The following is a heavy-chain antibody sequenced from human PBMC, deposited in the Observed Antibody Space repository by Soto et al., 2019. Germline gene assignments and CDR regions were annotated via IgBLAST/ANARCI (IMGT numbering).Heavy chain of an antibody. CDR3: ARGRQRNGRLDY. D-gene: IGHD2-8*01. CDR1: GGSMNSYF. CDR2: IYYSGGT. Sequence: SETLSLTWSVAGGSMNSYFWSWIRQSPGKGLEWIGYIYYSGGTNYNPSLKSRVTISVDTSKNQFSLNLRSVTAADTAVYYCARGRQRNGRLDYSGKGT. J-gene: IGHJ4*02. V-gene: IGHV4-59*01.